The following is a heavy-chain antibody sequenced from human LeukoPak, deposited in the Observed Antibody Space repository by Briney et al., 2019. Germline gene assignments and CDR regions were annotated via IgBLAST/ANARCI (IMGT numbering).Heavy chain of an antibody. CDR3: ARGVSYGDYTY. D-gene: IGHD4-17*01. Sequence: GGSLRLSCAASGFTFSNYWMSWVRQAPGKGLEWVANIKQDGSEKYYVDSVKGRYTISRDNAKNSLYLQMNSLRAEDTAVYYCARGVSYGDYTYWGQGTLVTVSS. CDR1: GFTFSNYW. J-gene: IGHJ4*02. CDR2: IKQDGSEK. V-gene: IGHV3-7*01.